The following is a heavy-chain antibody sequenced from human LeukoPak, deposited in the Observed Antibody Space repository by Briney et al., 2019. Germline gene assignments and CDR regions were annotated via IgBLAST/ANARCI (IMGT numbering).Heavy chain of an antibody. CDR1: GGTFSSYA. J-gene: IGHJ5*02. D-gene: IGHD3-3*01. Sequence: ASVKVSCKASGGTFSSYAISWVRQAPGQGLEWMGRIIPIFGTANYAQKFQGRVTITTDESTSTAYMELSSLRSEDTAVYYCARVWSGYSLGSWFDPWGQGTLVTVSS. V-gene: IGHV1-69*05. CDR3: ARVWSGYSLGSWFDP. CDR2: IIPIFGTA.